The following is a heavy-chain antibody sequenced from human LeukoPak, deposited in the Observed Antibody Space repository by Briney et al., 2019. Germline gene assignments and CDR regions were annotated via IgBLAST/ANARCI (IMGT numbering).Heavy chain of an antibody. Sequence: SVKVSCKASGYTFNSFGITWVRQAPGQGLEWMGRIIPILGIANYAQKFQGRVTITADKSTSTAYMELSSLRSEDTAVYYCARESVLAYCGGDCYSPSFDYWGQGTLVTVSS. J-gene: IGHJ4*02. CDR2: IIPILGIA. CDR3: ARESVLAYCGGDCYSPSFDY. V-gene: IGHV1-69*04. D-gene: IGHD2-21*02. CDR1: GYTFNSFG.